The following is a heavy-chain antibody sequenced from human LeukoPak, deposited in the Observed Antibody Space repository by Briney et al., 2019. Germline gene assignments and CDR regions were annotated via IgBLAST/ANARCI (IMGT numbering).Heavy chain of an antibody. CDR3: AGEVAVAGGIPAEYFQH. D-gene: IGHD6-19*01. V-gene: IGHV3-30*02. Sequence: GGSLRLSCAASGFTFSSYGMHWVRQAPGKGLEWVAFIRYDGSNKYYADSVKGRFTISRGNSKNTLYLQMNSLRAEDTAVYYCAGEVAVAGGIPAEYFQHWGQGTLVTVSS. J-gene: IGHJ1*01. CDR1: GFTFSSYG. CDR2: IRYDGSNK.